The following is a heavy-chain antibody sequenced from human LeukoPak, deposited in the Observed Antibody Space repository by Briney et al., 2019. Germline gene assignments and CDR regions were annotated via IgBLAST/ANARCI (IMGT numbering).Heavy chain of an antibody. CDR1: GGSFSGYY. D-gene: IGHD6-13*01. V-gene: IGHV4-34*01. CDR2: INHSGST. CDR3: ARGYSSSWYTLKY. J-gene: IGHJ4*02. Sequence: PSETLSLTCAVYGGSFSGYYWSWIRQPPGKELEWIGEINHSGSTNYNPSLKSRVTISVDTSKNQFSLKLSSVTAADTAVYYCARGYSSSWYTLKYWGQGTLVTVSS.